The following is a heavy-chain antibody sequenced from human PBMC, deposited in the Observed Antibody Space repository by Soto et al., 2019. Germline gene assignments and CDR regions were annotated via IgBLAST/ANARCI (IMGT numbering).Heavy chain of an antibody. J-gene: IGHJ4*02. CDR1: GFPFTDYY. D-gene: IGHD1-20*01. V-gene: IGHV3-11*01. CDR2: ISVGGRTI. CDR3: ARGTHVTGTENTDYFDH. Sequence: QVQLVESGGGLVKPGESLRLSCVASGFPFTDYYMTWIRQAPGKGLEWVSYISVGGRTIYYAESVRGRFTVSRDNAKISVVLQMNSLRAEDTAVYYWARGTHVTGTENTDYFDHWGQGTLVTVSS.